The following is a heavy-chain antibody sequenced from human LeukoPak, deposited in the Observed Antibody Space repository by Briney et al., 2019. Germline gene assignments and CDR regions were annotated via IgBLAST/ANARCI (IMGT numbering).Heavy chain of an antibody. V-gene: IGHV3-33*08. CDR1: GFTFSSYN. CDR3: ARDRHCVNGVCHSPAGMDV. D-gene: IGHD2-8*01. Sequence: GSLRLSCAASGFTFSSYNMNWVRPAPGKGLEWVADIWFDGKNQHFADSVRGRFAISRDNSKNTVYLQINSLRAEDTAVYYCARDRHCVNGVCHSPAGMDVWGQGTTVTVSS. J-gene: IGHJ6*02. CDR2: IWFDGKNQ.